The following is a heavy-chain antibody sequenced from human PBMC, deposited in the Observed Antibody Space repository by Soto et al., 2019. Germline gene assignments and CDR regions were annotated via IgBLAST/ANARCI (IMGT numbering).Heavy chain of an antibody. CDR1: GGTFSSYA. D-gene: IGHD6-13*01. V-gene: IGHV1-69*13. Sequence: SVKVSCKASGGTFSSYAISCLRQAPGQGLEWMGGIIPIFGTANYAQKFQGRVTITADESTSTAYMELSSLRSEDTAVYYCARGQQHRASEYYYCYGMDVWGRGTTVIVSS. CDR3: ARGQQHRASEYYYCYGMDV. J-gene: IGHJ6*02. CDR2: IIPIFGTA.